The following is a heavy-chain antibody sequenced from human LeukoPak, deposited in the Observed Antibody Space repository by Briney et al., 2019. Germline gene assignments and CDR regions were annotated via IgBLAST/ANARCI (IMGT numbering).Heavy chain of an antibody. CDR1: GYTFTGYY. V-gene: IGHV1-2*02. CDR2: INPNSGGT. CDR3: ARTPLSVVPAAQAIDY. D-gene: IGHD2-2*01. J-gene: IGHJ4*02. Sequence: ASVKVSCKASGYTFTGYYMHWVRQAPGQGLEWMGWINPNSGGTNYAQKFQGRVTMTRDTSISTAYMELSRLRSDDTAMYYCARTPLSVVPAAQAIDYWGQGTLVTVSS.